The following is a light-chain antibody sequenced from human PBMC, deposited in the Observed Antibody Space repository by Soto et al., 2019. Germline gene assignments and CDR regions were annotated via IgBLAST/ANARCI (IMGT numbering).Light chain of an antibody. V-gene: IGLV2-14*01. CDR1: SSDVGGYNY. CDR3: SSYTSTLRYV. Sequence: QSALTQPASVSGSPGQSITISCTGTSSDVGGYNYVSWYQQHPGKAPKLMIYDVSNRPSGVSNSFSGSKSGNTASLTISGLQAEDEADYYCSSYTSTLRYVFGTGTKVTVL. CDR2: DVS. J-gene: IGLJ1*01.